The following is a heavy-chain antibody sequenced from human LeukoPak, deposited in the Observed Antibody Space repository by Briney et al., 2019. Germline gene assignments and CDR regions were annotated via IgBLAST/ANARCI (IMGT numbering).Heavy chain of an antibody. D-gene: IGHD3-9*01. J-gene: IGHJ4*02. Sequence: GGSLRLSCAASGLTFSYYAMSWVRQAPGRGLEWVSGISGSDNTYYADSVKGRFTISRDNSKNTLYLQMNSLRAEDTAIYYCAKGVRFLDWWILDYWGQGSLVTVSS. CDR2: ISGSDNT. CDR1: GLTFSYYA. V-gene: IGHV3-23*01. CDR3: AKGVRFLDWWILDY.